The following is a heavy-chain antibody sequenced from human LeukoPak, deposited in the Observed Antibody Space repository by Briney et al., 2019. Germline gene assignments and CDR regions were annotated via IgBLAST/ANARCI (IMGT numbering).Heavy chain of an antibody. Sequence: GASVKVSCKASGYTFTSYYMHWVRQAPGQGLEWMGIINPSGGSTSYAQKFQGRVTMTRDTSTSTVYMELGSLRSEDTAVYYCARERITYYYGSGSRYFDLWGRGTLVTVSS. J-gene: IGHJ2*01. CDR3: ARERITYYYGSGSRYFDL. V-gene: IGHV1-46*01. CDR1: GYTFTSYY. CDR2: INPSGGST. D-gene: IGHD3-10*01.